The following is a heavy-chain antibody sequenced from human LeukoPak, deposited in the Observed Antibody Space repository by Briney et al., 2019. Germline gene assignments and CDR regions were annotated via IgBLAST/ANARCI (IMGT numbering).Heavy chain of an antibody. CDR1: GYTFTSYG. D-gene: IGHD3-22*01. Sequence: ASVKVSCKASGYTFTSYGMSWVRQAPGQGLEWLGWVNTYSGNTNYAQKIQGRVTMTRDTSTSTAYMELRSLRSDDTAVYYCARVESTYYYDSSXYSVLWGQGTLVTVSS. CDR3: ARVESTYYYDSSXYSVL. J-gene: IGHJ4*02. CDR2: VNTYSGNT. V-gene: IGHV1-18*01.